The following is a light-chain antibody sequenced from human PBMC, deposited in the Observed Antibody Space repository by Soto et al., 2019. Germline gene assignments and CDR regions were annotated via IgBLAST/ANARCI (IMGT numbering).Light chain of an antibody. CDR3: QSFDTRLNTVI. CDR2: GNK. J-gene: IGLJ2*01. V-gene: IGLV1-40*01. CDR1: SSNIGADYD. Sequence: QSVVTQPPSVAGAPGQRVTISCTGSSSNIGADYDVHWYQQFPGRAPKLLIYGNKNRPSGVPDRFSGSKSGTSASLDITGLQAEDEADYYCQSFDTRLNTVIFGGGTKMTVL.